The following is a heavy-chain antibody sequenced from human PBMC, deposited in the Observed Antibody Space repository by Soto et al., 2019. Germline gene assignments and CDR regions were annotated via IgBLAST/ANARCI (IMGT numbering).Heavy chain of an antibody. CDR2: ISAYNGNT. CDR1: GYTFTSYG. V-gene: IGHV1-18*01. D-gene: IGHD3-3*01. Sequence: ASVKVSCKASGYTFTSYGISWVRQAPGQGLEWMGWISAYNGNTNYAQKLQGRVTMTTDTSTSTAYMGLRSLRSDDTAVYYCARDQGITIFGVAAFDYWGQGTLVTVSS. CDR3: ARDQGITIFGVAAFDY. J-gene: IGHJ4*02.